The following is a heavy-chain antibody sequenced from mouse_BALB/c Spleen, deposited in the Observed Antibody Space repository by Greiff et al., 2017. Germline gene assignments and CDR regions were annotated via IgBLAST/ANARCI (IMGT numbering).Heavy chain of an antibody. J-gene: IGHJ4*01. V-gene: IGHV5-6-5*01. Sequence: EVKLVESGGGLVKPGGSLKLSCAASGFTFSSYAMSWVRQTPEKRLEWVASISSGGSTYYPDSVKGRFTISRDNARNILYLQMSSLRSEDTAMYYCARGPLLSADAMDYWGQGTSVTVSS. D-gene: IGHD1-1*02. CDR1: GFTFSSYA. CDR3: ARGPLLSADAMDY. CDR2: ISSGGST.